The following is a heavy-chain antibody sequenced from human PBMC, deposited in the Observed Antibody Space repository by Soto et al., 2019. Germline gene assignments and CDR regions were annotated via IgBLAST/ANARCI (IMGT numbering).Heavy chain of an antibody. CDR3: TNNESRDSSARGWFDP. CDR2: ISSNSAYI. J-gene: IGHJ5*02. V-gene: IGHV3-21*01. D-gene: IGHD6-13*01. Sequence: GGSLRLSCAASGFTFRSFTMNWVRQAPGKGLEWVSTISSNSAYIYYTDALRGCFTISRDNAKNSLHLQMNSLRAEDTAVYYCTNNESRDSSARGWFDPWGPGTLVTVSS. CDR1: GFTFRSFT.